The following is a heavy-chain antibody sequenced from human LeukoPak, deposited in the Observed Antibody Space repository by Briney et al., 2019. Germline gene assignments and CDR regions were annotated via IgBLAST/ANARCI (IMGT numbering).Heavy chain of an antibody. D-gene: IGHD3-16*01. Sequence: PGGSLRLSCAASGFTFSSYAMNWVRQAPGKRLEWVSSIIGSGRDTYYADSVKGRFTISRDNAKNSLYLQMNSLRAEDMALYYCAKGGGGRLIYYYYMDVWGKGTTVTVSS. CDR2: IIGSGRDT. CDR3: AKGGGGRLIYYYYMDV. V-gene: IGHV3-23*01. CDR1: GFTFSSYA. J-gene: IGHJ6*03.